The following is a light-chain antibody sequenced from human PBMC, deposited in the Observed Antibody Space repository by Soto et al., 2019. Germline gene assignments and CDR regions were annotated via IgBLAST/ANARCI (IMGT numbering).Light chain of an antibody. CDR1: SSDIGDYDY. Sequence: QSALTQPPSASGSPGQSVTISCTGTSSDIGDYDYVSWYQQHPGKAPKLLIYLNSRRPSGVPDRFSGSKSGTSASLAISGLQSEDEAEYYCATWDDSLNLLYVFGTGTKLTVL. J-gene: IGLJ1*01. V-gene: IGLV2-8*01. CDR3: ATWDDSLNLLYV. CDR2: LNS.